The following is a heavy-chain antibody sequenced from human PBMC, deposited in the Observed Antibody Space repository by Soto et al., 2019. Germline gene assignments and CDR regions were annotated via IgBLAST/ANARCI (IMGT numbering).Heavy chain of an antibody. V-gene: IGHV3-23*01. CDR1: GIIFYDYS. CDR2: IRGSGYSK. CDR3: AKGVGDTWDNGYFFDA. D-gene: IGHD3-3*01. J-gene: IGHJ4*02. Sequence: EVQLSESGGGLVQAGGSLRLSCTTSGIIFYDYSMSWVRQAPGKGLVWVSGIRGSGYSKYYASSVRGRLTISRDNSRNPLSLQMHRLSAAATAVYSCAKGVGDTWDNGYFFDAWGQGTLVGVSS.